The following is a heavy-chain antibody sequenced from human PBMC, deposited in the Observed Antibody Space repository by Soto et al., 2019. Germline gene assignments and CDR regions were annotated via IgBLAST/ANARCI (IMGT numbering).Heavy chain of an antibody. V-gene: IGHV1-18*01. CDR1: GYTFNGYA. D-gene: IGHD4-4*01. J-gene: IGHJ4*02. CDR3: ARVLQWSPPDY. CDR2: ISADNGYT. Sequence: QVHLVQSGAEVKKPGASVRVSCKTSGYTFNGYAISWVRQAPGQGLEWMGWISADNGYTNYAQMFQGRLTMTTDTSTNIPYMQLRSLRSDDTAIYYCARVLQWSPPDYWGQGTLVSVSS.